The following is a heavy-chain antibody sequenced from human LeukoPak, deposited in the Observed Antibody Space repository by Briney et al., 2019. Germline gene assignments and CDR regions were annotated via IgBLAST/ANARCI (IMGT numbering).Heavy chain of an antibody. CDR2: FDPEDGET. V-gene: IGHV1-24*01. Sequence: GASVTVSCKVSGYTLTELSMHWVRQAPGKGLEWMGGFDPEDGETIYAQKFQGRVTMTEDASTDTAYMELSSLRSEDTAVYYCATGYYDSSGYYFLFDYWGQGTLVTVPS. CDR3: ATGYYDSSGYYFLFDY. D-gene: IGHD3-22*01. CDR1: GYTLTELS. J-gene: IGHJ4*02.